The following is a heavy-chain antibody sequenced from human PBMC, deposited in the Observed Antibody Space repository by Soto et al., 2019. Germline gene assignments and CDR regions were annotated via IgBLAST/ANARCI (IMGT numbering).Heavy chain of an antibody. Sequence: GGSLRLSCAASGFTFSSYGMHWVRQAPGKGLEWVAVISYDGSNKYYADSVKGRFTISRDNSKNTLYLQMNSLRAEDTAVYYCAKLGASGGFDYWGQGTLVTVSS. CDR3: AKLGASGGFDY. CDR2: ISYDGSNK. V-gene: IGHV3-30*18. J-gene: IGHJ4*02. CDR1: GFTFSSYG. D-gene: IGHD2-15*01.